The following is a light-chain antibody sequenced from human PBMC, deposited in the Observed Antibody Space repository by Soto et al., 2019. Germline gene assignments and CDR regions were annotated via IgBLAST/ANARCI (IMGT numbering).Light chain of an antibody. CDR2: GAS. Sequence: EIVLTQSPGTLSLSPGERATLSCRASQSVSSSYLAWYQLKPGRAPRLLIYGASNRATGIPDRFSGSGSGTDFTLTISRLEPEDFAVYYCQQYGSSRTFGQGTKVEIK. V-gene: IGKV3-20*01. CDR1: QSVSSSY. J-gene: IGKJ1*01. CDR3: QQYGSSRT.